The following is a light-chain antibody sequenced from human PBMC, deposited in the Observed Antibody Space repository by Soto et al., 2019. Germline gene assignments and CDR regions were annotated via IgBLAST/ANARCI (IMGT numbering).Light chain of an antibody. V-gene: IGKV1-8*01. CDR3: QQYYSYLT. J-gene: IGKJ3*01. CDR1: QGISSY. CDR2: AAS. Sequence: AIRMTQSPSSLSASTGDRVTITCRASQGISSYLAWYQQKPGKAPKLLIYAASTLQSGVPSRFSGSGSGTDFTLTISSLQSEDFATYYCQQYYSYLTFGPGTKVDIK.